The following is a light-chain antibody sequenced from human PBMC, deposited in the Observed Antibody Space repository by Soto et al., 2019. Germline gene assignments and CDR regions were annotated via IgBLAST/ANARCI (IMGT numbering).Light chain of an antibody. V-gene: IGKV3-20*01. CDR3: QQYGGSSRT. CDR2: ETY. CDR1: QSVRNNY. J-gene: IGKJ1*01. Sequence: IVLTQSPDTLSLSPGERVTLSCRASQSVRNNYLAWYQRKPGQAPRLLIYETYRRATGIPDRFSGSGSGIDFTLTISRLEPEDFAVYLCQQYGGSSRTFGRGTKV.